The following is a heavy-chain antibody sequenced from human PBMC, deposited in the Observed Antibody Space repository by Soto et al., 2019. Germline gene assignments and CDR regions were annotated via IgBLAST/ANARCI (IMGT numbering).Heavy chain of an antibody. CDR1: GASISSINL. CDR3: ARMLPTVRYFDY. V-gene: IGHV4-4*03. D-gene: IGHD4-4*01. CDR2: IYHSGST. J-gene: IGHJ4*02. Sequence: PETLSLTCAVAGASISSINLWSWVRRPTGKGLEWIGEIYHSGSTNYNPSLKSRVTISVDTSKNQFSLNLGSVTAADTAVYYCARMLPTVRYFDYWGQGTLVTVSS.